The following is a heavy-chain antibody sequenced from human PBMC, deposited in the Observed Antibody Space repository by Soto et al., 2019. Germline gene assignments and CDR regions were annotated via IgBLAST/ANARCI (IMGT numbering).Heavy chain of an antibody. Sequence: GGSLRLSCAASGFTFSSYWMSWVRQAPGKGLEWVANIKQDGSEKYYVDSVKGRFTISRDNAKNSLYLQMNSLRAEDTAVYYCARGLQYYYDSSGYYGHWGQGTLVTVSS. D-gene: IGHD3-22*01. V-gene: IGHV3-7*01. CDR2: IKQDGSEK. CDR1: GFTFSSYW. J-gene: IGHJ4*02. CDR3: ARGLQYYYDSSGYYGH.